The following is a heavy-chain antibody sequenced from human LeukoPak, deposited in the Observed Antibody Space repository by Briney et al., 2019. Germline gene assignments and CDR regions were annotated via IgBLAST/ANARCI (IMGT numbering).Heavy chain of an antibody. CDR3: AKSGYNRFDY. V-gene: IGHV3-23*01. Sequence: PGGSLRLSCAASGFTFSSHDMSWVRQAPGQGLAWVSVMSGSGAITYYADSVKGRFTISRDNSKNTLYLQMNSLRAEDTAVYYCAKSGYNRFDYWGQGTLVTVSS. D-gene: IGHD5-24*01. CDR1: GFTFSSHD. CDR2: MSGSGAIT. J-gene: IGHJ4*02.